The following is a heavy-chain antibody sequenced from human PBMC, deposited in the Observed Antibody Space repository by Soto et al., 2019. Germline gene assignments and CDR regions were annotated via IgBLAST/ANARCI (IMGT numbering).Heavy chain of an antibody. V-gene: IGHV1-69*13. CDR2: IIPIFGTA. J-gene: IGHJ4*02. CDR1: GGTFSSDA. Sequence: SVTVSCTASGGTFSSDAISWVRQAPGQGLEWMGGIIPIFGTANYAQKFQGRVTITADESTSTAYMELSSLRSEDTAVYYCARERTPGSGSPFDYWGQGTLVTVSS. CDR3: ARERTPGSGSPFDY. D-gene: IGHD3-10*01.